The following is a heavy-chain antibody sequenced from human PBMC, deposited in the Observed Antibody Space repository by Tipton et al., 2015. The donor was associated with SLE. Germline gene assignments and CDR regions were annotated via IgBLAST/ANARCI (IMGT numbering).Heavy chain of an antibody. J-gene: IGHJ3*02. CDR3: AASISKWADAFDS. CDR1: GGTVSSRNYY. D-gene: IGHD2-8*01. Sequence: LSLTCTVSGGTVSSRNYYWSWIRQPPGKGLEWIGYIFYSGSTPYNPSLNSRVSISVDSSRNQFSLRLSSATAADTAVYYCAASISKWADAFDSWGQGPMVISSS. V-gene: IGHV4-30-4*01. CDR2: IFYSGST.